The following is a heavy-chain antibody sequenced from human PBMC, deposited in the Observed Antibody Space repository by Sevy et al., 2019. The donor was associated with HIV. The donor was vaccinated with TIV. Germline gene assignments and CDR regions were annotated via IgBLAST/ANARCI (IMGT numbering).Heavy chain of an antibody. CDR2: FDPEDGET. Sequence: ASVKVSCKVSGYTLTKLSMHWVRQAPGKGLEWMGGFDPEDGETIYAQKFQGRVTMTEDTSTDTAYMELGSLGSEDTAVYYCATQKYVGYDYESLDIWGQGTMVTVSS. V-gene: IGHV1-24*01. J-gene: IGHJ3*02. CDR3: ATQKYVGYDYESLDI. CDR1: GYTLTKLS. D-gene: IGHD5-12*01.